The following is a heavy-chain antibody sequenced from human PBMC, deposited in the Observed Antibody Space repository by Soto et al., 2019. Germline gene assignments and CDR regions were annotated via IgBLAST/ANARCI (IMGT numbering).Heavy chain of an antibody. CDR3: AAYRGAFYFDF. CDR1: GRSMSSNY. J-gene: IGHJ4*02. CDR2: VFYGGT. D-gene: IGHD4-4*01. V-gene: IGHV4-59*03. Sequence: QVRLQESGPGLVKPSETLSLTCSVSGRSMSSNYWSWLRQSPDKGLEWLGYVFYGGTEFNPSLGGRVTMSVETSNHQFSLTLSSVTAADTAVYYCAAYRGAFYFDFWGQGIQVTVS.